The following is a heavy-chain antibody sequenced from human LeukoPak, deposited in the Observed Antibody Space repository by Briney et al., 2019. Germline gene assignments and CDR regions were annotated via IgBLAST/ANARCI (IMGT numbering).Heavy chain of an antibody. CDR2: IWYDGSNK. CDR1: GYTLTELS. D-gene: IGHD3-9*01. J-gene: IGHJ4*02. CDR3: ARYRGRYFDWLFPDY. Sequence: SCKVSGYTLTELSMHWVRQAPGKGLEWVAVIWYDGSNKYYADSVKGRFTISRDNSKNTLYLQMNSLRAEDTAVYYCARYRGRYFDWLFPDYWGQGTLVTVSS. V-gene: IGHV3-33*01.